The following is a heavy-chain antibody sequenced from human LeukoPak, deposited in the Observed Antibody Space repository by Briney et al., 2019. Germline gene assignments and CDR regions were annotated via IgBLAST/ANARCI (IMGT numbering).Heavy chain of an antibody. CDR1: GGTFSSYA. V-gene: IGHV1-69*13. D-gene: IGHD3-10*01. CDR3: ARAIPTYGSGSYYTQYYFDY. CDR2: IIPIFGTA. Sequence: SVKVSCKASGGTFSSYAISWVRQAPGQGLEWMGGIIPIFGTANYAQKFQGRVTITADESTSTAYMELSSLRSEDTAVYYCARAIPTYGSGSYYTQYYFDYWGQGTLVTVSS. J-gene: IGHJ4*02.